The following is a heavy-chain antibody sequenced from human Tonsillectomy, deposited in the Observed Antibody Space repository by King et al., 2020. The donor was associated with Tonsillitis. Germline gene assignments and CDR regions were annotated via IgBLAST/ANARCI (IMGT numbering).Heavy chain of an antibody. CDR3: TTGTAVADYYYYYYMDV. Sequence: MQLVQSGGGLVKPGGSLRLSCAASGFIFSNAWMNWVRQAPGKGLEWVGRIKSKTDGVTTDCAAPVKGRFTFSRDDSKNTLYLQMNSLKTEDTAVYYCTTGTAVADYYYYYYMDVWGKGTTVTVSS. CDR2: IKSKTDGVTT. V-gene: IGHV3-15*07. CDR1: GFIFSNAW. J-gene: IGHJ6*03. D-gene: IGHD6-19*01.